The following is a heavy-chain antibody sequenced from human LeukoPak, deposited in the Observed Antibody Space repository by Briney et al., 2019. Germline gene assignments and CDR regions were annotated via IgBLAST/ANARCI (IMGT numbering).Heavy chain of an antibody. J-gene: IGHJ4*02. D-gene: IGHD3-3*01. CDR1: GGSISSGDYY. Sequence: SQTLSLTCTVSGGSISSGDYYWSWIRQPPGKGLEWIGYIYYSGSTNYSPSLKSRVTISVDTSKNQFSLKLSSVTAADTAVYYCARGGDFWSGEYFDYWGQGTLVTVSS. CDR2: IYYSGST. V-gene: IGHV4-61*08. CDR3: ARGGDFWSGEYFDY.